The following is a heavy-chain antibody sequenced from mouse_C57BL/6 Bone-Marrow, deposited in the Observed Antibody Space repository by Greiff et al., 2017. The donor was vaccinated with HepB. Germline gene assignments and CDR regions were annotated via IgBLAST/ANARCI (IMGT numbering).Heavy chain of an antibody. Sequence: EVKLMESGGDLVKPGGSLKLSCAASGFTFSSYGMSWVRQTPDKRLEWDATISSGGSYTYYPDSVKGRFTISRDNAKNTLYLQMSSLKSEDTAMYYCARRGTTVVADYWGQGTTLTVSS. D-gene: IGHD1-1*01. CDR2: ISSGGSYT. CDR1: GFTFSSYG. V-gene: IGHV5-6*02. CDR3: ARRGTTVVADY. J-gene: IGHJ2*01.